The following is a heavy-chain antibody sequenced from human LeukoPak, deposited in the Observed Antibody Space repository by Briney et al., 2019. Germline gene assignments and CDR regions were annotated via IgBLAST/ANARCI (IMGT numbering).Heavy chain of an antibody. CDR1: GFTFSSYA. V-gene: IGHV3-23*01. CDR3: AKLGYDFWSGYYYDY. J-gene: IGHJ4*02. CDR2: ISGSGGST. D-gene: IGHD3-3*01. Sequence: GGSLRPSCAASGFTFSSYAMSWVRQAPGKGLEWVSAISGSGGSTYYADSVKGRFTISRDNSKNTLYLQMNSLRAEDTAVYYCAKLGYDFWSGYYYDYWGQGTLVTVSS.